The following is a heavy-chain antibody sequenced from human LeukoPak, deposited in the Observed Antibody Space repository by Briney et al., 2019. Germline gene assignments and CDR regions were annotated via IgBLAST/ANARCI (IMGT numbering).Heavy chain of an antibody. D-gene: IGHD4-17*01. CDR2: ISYNGNGK. CDR1: GFTYSDYA. V-gene: IGHV3-64*02. CDR3: ARAARLRFPFDY. Sequence: PGGSLRLSCAASGFTYSDYAMHWVRQAPRKELKYVSAISYNGNGKHYADSVKGRFTISRDNSQSTLNLQMNSLRAEDTAVYYCARAARLRFPFDYWGQGTLVTVSS. J-gene: IGHJ4*02.